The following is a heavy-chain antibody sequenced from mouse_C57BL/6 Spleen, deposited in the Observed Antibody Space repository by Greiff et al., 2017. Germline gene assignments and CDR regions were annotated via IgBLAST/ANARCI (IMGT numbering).Heavy chain of an antibody. CDR1: GYTFTSYW. D-gene: IGHD4-1*01. J-gene: IGHJ3*01. V-gene: IGHV1-50*01. CDR2: IDPSDCYT. CDR3: ARRELGGFAY. Sequence: QVQLQQPGAELVKPGASVKLSCKASGYTFTSYWMPWVKQRPGQGLEWIGEIDPSDCYTNYNQKFKGKATLTVDPSSSTASMQLSSLTSDEAAVYYCARRELGGFAYWGQGTLVTVSA.